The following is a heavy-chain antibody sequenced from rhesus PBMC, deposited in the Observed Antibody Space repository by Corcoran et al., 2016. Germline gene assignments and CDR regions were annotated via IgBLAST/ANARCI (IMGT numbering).Heavy chain of an antibody. CDR1: GASISSYW. D-gene: IGHD4-29*01. CDR2: INGNSGST. V-gene: IGHV4-80*01. J-gene: IGHJ4*01. Sequence: QVQLQESGPGLVKPSDTLSLTCAVSGASISSYWCSWIRQPPGKGMEWMGEINGNSGSTYYKPSLKSRVTISKDASKNQFSLKLSSLTAADTAVYYCASAQVAVDYWGQGVLVTVSS. CDR3: ASAQVAVDY.